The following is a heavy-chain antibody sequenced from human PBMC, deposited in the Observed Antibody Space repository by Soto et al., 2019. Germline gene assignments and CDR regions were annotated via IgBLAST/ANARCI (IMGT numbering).Heavy chain of an antibody. CDR3: AKDHSSGWFYYYMDV. J-gene: IGHJ6*03. CDR1: VFTFDDYA. CDR2: ISWNSGSI. D-gene: IGHD6-19*01. V-gene: IGHV3-9*01. Sequence: EVQLVESGGGLVQPGMSLRLSCAASVFTFDDYAMHWFRQAPGKGLEWVSGISWNSGSIGYADSVKGRFTISRDNAKNSLYLQMNSLRAEDTALYYCAKDHSSGWFYYYMDVWGKGTTVTVSS.